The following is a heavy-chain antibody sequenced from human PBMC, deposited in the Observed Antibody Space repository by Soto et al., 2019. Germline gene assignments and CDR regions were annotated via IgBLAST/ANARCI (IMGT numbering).Heavy chain of an antibody. CDR1: GFNFRYYA. V-gene: IGHV3-23*01. J-gene: IGHJ5*01. CDR3: AKASNSSPWFDSWLES. D-gene: IGHD6-6*01. Sequence: GGSLRLSCAASGFNFRYYAMTWVRQAPGKGLEWVSSINDNGDSTHYADSVKGRFTISRDNSKNTLYLQMNSLTAEDTAVYFCAKASNSSPWFDSWLESWGQGTLVTVS. CDR2: INDNGDST.